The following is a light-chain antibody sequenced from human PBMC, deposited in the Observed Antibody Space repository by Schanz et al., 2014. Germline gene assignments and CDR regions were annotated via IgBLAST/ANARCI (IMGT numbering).Light chain of an antibody. V-gene: IGKV3-20*01. Sequence: PGERATLSCRTSRSISSSYLAWYQQKPGQAPRLLIYGASRRATGIPDRFSGSGSGTDFTLTISRLEPEDFAVYYCQQYGSSLMYTFGQGTKVEIK. CDR1: RSISSSY. CDR3: QQYGSSLMYT. J-gene: IGKJ2*01. CDR2: GAS.